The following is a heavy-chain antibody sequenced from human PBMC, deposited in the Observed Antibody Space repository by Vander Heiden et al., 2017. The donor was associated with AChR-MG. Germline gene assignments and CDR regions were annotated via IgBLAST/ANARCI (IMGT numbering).Heavy chain of an antibody. CDR1: GFTFSSYW. J-gene: IGHJ4*02. V-gene: IGHV3-7*01. CDR2: IKQDGSEK. Sequence: EVQLVESGGGLVQPGGSLRLSCAASGFTFSSYWMGWVRQAPGKGLEWVANIKQDGSEKYYVDSVKGRFTISRDNAKNSLYLQMNSLRAEDTAVYYCAREAEYSSSPLIDYWGQGTLVTVSS. D-gene: IGHD6-6*01. CDR3: AREAEYSSSPLIDY.